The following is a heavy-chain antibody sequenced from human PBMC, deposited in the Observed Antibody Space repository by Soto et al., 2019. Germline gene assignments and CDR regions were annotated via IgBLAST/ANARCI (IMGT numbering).Heavy chain of an antibody. CDR2: IVVGSGNT. CDR1: GFTFTSSA. J-gene: IGHJ4*02. CDR3: AADKLYGTAFDY. V-gene: IGHV1-58*01. Sequence: SVKASCKASGFTFTSSAVQWVQQARGQRLEWIGWIVVGSGNTNYAQKFQERVTITRDMSTSTAYMELSSLRSEDTAVYYCAADKLYGTAFDYWGQGTLVTVSS. D-gene: IGHD2-21*02.